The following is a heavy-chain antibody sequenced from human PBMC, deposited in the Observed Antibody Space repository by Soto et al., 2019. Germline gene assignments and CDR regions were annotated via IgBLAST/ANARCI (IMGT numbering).Heavy chain of an antibody. CDR2: ISSSGDGK. CDR1: GFTFNSFA. V-gene: IGHV3-23*01. Sequence: LRPSCAASGFTFNSFAMTWVRQAPGKGLEWVSIISSSGDGKYYVDSVKGRFTISRDNSRTTLNLQMNSLRAEDTAVYYCAKNADFWSCGMDVWGQGTTVTVSS. D-gene: IGHD3-3*01. J-gene: IGHJ6*02. CDR3: AKNADFWSCGMDV.